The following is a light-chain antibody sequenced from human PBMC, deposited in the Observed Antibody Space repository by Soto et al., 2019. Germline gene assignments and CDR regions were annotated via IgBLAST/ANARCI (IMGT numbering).Light chain of an antibody. J-gene: IGKJ5*01. CDR2: GAS. CDR3: QQYNNWPPPIT. V-gene: IGKV3-15*01. Sequence: EIIVTQSPATLSVSPGERATLSCRASQSVSSNLAWYQQKPGQAPSLLIYGASTRATDIPARFSGSGSGTDFTLTISSMQSEDFAVYYCQQYNNWPPPITFGQGTRLEIK. CDR1: QSVSSN.